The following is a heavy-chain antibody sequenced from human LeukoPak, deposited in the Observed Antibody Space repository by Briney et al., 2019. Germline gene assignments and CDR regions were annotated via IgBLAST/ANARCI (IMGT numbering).Heavy chain of an antibody. CDR2: INHSGST. J-gene: IGHJ4*02. D-gene: IGHD6-19*01. V-gene: IGHV4-34*01. CDR3: ARGNSGWWNYFDY. CDR1: GGSFSGYY. Sequence: SETLSLTCAVYGGSFSGYYWSWIRQPPGKGLESIGEINHSGSTNYNPSLKSRVTISVDTSKNQFSLKLSSVTAADTAVYYCARGNSGWWNYFDYWGQGTLVTVSS.